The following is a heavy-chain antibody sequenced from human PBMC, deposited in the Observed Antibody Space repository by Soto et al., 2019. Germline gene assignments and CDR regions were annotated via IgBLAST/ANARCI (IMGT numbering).Heavy chain of an antibody. Sequence: QVQLVQSGAEGKKPGASVRVSCTGSGYTFRSYDIHWVRQATGQGLEWMGWVNPNTGNTGYAQKFQGRVTMTRDMPKSSAYMEVNSLTSEDTAIYYCARAYGAGSFDFWGQGTLVSVSS. CDR2: VNPNTGNT. D-gene: IGHD3-10*01. J-gene: IGHJ5*01. V-gene: IGHV1-8*01. CDR1: GYTFRSYD. CDR3: ARAYGAGSFDF.